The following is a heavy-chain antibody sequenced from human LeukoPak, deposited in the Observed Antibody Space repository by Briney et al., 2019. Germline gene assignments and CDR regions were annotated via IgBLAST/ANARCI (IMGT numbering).Heavy chain of an antibody. V-gene: IGHV4-59*02. D-gene: IGHD3-3*01. CDR3: ARGQPPLRRFLEWLLWGNWFDP. CDR1: GGSVSSYY. CDR2: IYYSGST. Sequence: SETLSLTCTVSGGSVSSYYWSWIRQPPGKGLEWIGYIYYSGSTNYNPSLKSRVTISVDTSKNQFSLKLSSVTAADTAVYYCARGQPPLRRFLEWLLWGNWFDPWGQGTLVTVSS. J-gene: IGHJ5*02.